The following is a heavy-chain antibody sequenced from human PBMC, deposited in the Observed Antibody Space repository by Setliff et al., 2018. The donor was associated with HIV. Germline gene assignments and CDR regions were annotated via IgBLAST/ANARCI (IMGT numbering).Heavy chain of an antibody. CDR2: IHHSVTT. J-gene: IGHJ5*02. CDR1: GASISYNT. V-gene: IGHV4-59*08. Sequence: ASETLSLTCIVSGASISYNTWSWIRQPPGKGLQWIGFIHHSVTTSYNPSLKSRVTISLDTSKNEFSLRLTSVTAADTAMYYCARGSFGGIFPWGQGTLVTVSS. CDR3: ARGSFGGIFP. D-gene: IGHD3-16*01.